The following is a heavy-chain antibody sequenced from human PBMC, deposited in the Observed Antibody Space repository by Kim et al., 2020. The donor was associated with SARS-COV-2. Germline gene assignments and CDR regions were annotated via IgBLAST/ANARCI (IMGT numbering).Heavy chain of an antibody. CDR3: VKDKRPIVAGRGGGMDV. Sequence: KGRFTISRDNSKNTLYLQMSSLSTEDTAVYFCVKDKRPIVAGRGGGMDVWGQGTTVTVSS. J-gene: IGHJ6*02. D-gene: IGHD5-12*01. V-gene: IGHV3-64D*06.